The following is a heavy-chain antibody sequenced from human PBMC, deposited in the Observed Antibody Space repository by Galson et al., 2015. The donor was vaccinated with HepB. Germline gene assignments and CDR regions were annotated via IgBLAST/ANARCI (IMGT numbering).Heavy chain of an antibody. CDR1: GDSIFSSFYY. J-gene: IGHJ3*02. V-gene: IGHV4-39*01. Sequence: ETLSLTCSVSGDSIFSSFYYWVWIRQPPGKGLEWIGSTRYGGSTPYNPALTSRVTISIDTSKNQFSLKLSAVTAADTAVYYCTREDQDAANDAFDIWGRGTMVTVSS. CDR3: TREDQDAANDAFDI. CDR2: TRYGGST. D-gene: IGHD1-1*01.